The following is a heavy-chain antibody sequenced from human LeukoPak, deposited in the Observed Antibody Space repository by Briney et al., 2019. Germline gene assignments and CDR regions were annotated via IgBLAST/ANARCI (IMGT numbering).Heavy chain of an antibody. Sequence: ASVKVSCKASGYTFTSYGISWVRQAPGQGLEWMGWISAYNGNTNYAQKFQGRVTMTTDTSTSTAYMELRSLRSDDTAVYYCAGDPGYCSGGSCRATFDYWGQGTLVTVSS. J-gene: IGHJ4*02. CDR3: AGDPGYCSGGSCRATFDY. V-gene: IGHV1-18*01. D-gene: IGHD2-15*01. CDR2: ISAYNGNT. CDR1: GYTFTSYG.